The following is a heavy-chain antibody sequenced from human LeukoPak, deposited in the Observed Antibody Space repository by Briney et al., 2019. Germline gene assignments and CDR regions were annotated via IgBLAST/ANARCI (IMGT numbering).Heavy chain of an antibody. CDR2: INPTSGDT. CDR3: VRVRGPIDFDF. CDR1: GYTFTDYY. J-gene: IGHJ4*02. D-gene: IGHD3-10*01. V-gene: IGHV1-2*02. Sequence: ASVKVSCKASGYTFTDYYMHWVRQAPGQGLEWMGWINPTSGDTNYAQKFQGRVTMTTDTSITTAYLELSRLSSDDTAVYHCVRVRGPIDFDFWGQGTLVTVSS.